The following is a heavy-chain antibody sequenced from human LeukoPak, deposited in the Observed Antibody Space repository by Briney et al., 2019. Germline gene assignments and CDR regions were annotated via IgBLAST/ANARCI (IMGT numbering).Heavy chain of an antibody. CDR3: ARGGYYYGSGSYYSN. V-gene: IGHV3-64*01. CDR2: ISSNGGST. Sequence: PGGSLRLSCAASGFTFSSYAMHWVRQAPGKGLEYVPAISSNGGSTYYANSVKGRFTISRDNSKNTLYLQMGSLRAEDMAVYYCARGGYYYGSGSYYSNWGQGTLVTVSS. D-gene: IGHD3-10*01. CDR1: GFTFSSYA. J-gene: IGHJ4*02.